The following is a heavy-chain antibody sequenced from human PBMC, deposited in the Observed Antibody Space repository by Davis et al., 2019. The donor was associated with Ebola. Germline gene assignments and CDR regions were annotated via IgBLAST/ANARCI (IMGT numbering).Heavy chain of an antibody. J-gene: IGHJ5*02. CDR2: IIPVVDTK. V-gene: IGHV1-69*04. CDR3: ARGKWFDP. Sequence: SVKVSCKASGYTFTSYGFSWVRQAPGQGLEWMGRIIPVVDTKDYAQKFQGRVTLTADKATNTAYMELSGLRFDDTAVYYCARGKWFDPWGQGTLVSVTS. CDR1: GYTFTSYG.